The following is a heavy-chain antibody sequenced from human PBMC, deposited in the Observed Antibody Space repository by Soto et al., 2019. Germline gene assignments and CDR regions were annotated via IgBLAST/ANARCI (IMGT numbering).Heavy chain of an antibody. J-gene: IGHJ6*02. CDR1: GSTFTGDY. CDR2: INPNSGAT. V-gene: IGHV1-2*02. CDR3: ARGRHMDV. Sequence: QVQVVQSGAEVKKPGASVKVSCKASGSTFTGDYMHWVRKAPGQGLEWMGWINPNSGATNYAQKFQDRVTVTRDTSISTAYMELSRLGSDDTAVYYCARGRHMDVWGPGTTVTVSS.